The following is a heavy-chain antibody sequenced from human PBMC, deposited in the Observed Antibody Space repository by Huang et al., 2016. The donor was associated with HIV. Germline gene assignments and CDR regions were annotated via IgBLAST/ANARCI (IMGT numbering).Heavy chain of an antibody. J-gene: IGHJ3*02. V-gene: IGHV4-39*01. CDR2: IYYSGSP. Sequence: QLQLQGSGPGLVKPSETLSLTCTVSGGSITSGSYYWGWIRQPPGKGLEWVGSIYYSGSPDYHPSRKSRVTVSVDPSKNQFSLKLSSVTAADTAVYYCARHFSYYDSSGYTPWDAFDIWGQGTMVTVSS. CDR1: GGSITSGSYY. CDR3: ARHFSYYDSSGYTPWDAFDI. D-gene: IGHD3-22*01.